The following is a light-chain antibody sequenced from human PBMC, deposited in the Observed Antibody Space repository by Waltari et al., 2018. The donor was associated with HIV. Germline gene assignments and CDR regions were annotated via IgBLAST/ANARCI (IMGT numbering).Light chain of an antibody. Sequence: QSVLTQPPSASGTPGQRVTFSCSGSSSNIGSNPVDWYQQLPGTAPRLRINNNNQRPSGFPDRFSCSKSGTSASLAISGLQSEDEADYYGAAWDDSLNGHVLFGGGTKMTVL. CDR1: SSNIGSNP. J-gene: IGLJ2*01. CDR3: AAWDDSLNGHVL. CDR2: NNN. V-gene: IGLV1-44*01.